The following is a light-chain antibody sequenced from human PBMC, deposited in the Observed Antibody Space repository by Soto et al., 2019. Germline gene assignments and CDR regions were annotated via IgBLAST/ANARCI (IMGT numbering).Light chain of an antibody. J-gene: IGKJ1*01. CDR1: QSVSTN. CDR3: QQYNKWPPST. V-gene: IGKV3-15*01. Sequence: EIVMTQSPATLSVSAGERVTLSCRASQSVSTNLAWYQQKPGQAPRLLIYGPGTRATGIPARFSGSGSGTEFTLTISSLQSEDSAVYYCQQYNKWPPSTFGQGTKVEIK. CDR2: GPG.